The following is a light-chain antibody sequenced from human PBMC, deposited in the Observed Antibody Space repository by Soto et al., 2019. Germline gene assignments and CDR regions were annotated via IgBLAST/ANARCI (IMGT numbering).Light chain of an antibody. CDR1: QSISTY. CDR3: QQNYSIPIT. CDR2: AAS. Sequence: DIQMTQSPSSLSASVGDRVTITCRASQSISTYLNWYHQKPGKAPDLLIYAASSLKSGVPSRFSGSGSGTDFTLTITGLQPADFATYYCQQNYSIPITFGQGTRL. J-gene: IGKJ5*01. V-gene: IGKV1-39*01.